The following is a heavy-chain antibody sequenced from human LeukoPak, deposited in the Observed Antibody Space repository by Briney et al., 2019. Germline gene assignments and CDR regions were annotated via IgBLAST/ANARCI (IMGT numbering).Heavy chain of an antibody. CDR2: INPSGGST. V-gene: IGHV1-46*01. D-gene: IGHD2-21*01. Sequence: ASVNVSCKASGYTFTSYYMHWVRQAPGQGLEWMGIINPSGGSTSYAQKFQGGVTMTRDTSTSTVYMELSSLRSEDTAVYYCARDGGAYCGGDCLNWFDPWGQGTLVTVSS. J-gene: IGHJ5*02. CDR1: GYTFTSYY. CDR3: ARDGGAYCGGDCLNWFDP.